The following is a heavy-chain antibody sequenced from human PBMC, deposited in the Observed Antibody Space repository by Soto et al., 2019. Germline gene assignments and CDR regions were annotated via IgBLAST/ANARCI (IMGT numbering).Heavy chain of an antibody. J-gene: IGHJ5*02. Sequence: SETLSLTCTVSGGSISSSSYYWGWIRQPPGKGLEWIGSIYYSGSTYYNPSLKSRVTISVDTSKNQFSLKLSSVTAADTAVYYCARTGMTTVTIGWFDPWGQGALVTGSS. CDR2: IYYSGST. CDR3: ARTGMTTVTIGWFDP. D-gene: IGHD4-17*01. CDR1: GGSISSSSYY. V-gene: IGHV4-39*01.